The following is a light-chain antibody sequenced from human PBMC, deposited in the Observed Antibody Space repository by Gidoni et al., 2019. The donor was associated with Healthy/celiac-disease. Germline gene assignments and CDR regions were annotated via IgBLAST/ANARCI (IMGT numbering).Light chain of an antibody. J-gene: IGLJ2*01. CDR3: SSYTNSRIHVV. V-gene: IGLV2-14*03. CDR2: DVS. CDR1: SSDVGGYNY. Sequence: QSALTQPASVSGSPGQSITISYTGTSSDVGGYNYVSWYQQHPGKAPKLMISDVSNRPSGVSNRFSGSKSGNTASLTISGLQAEDEADYYCSSYTNSRIHVVFGGGTKLTVL.